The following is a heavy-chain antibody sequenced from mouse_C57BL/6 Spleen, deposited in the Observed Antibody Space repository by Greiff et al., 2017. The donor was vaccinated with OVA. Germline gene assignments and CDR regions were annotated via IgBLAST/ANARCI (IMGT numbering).Heavy chain of an antibody. CDR3: ARDYYYGSSYDWYFDV. Sequence: DVMLVESEGGLVQPGSSMKLSCTASGFTFSDYYMAWVRQVPEKGLEWVANINYDGSSTYYLDSLKSRFIISRDNAKNILYLQMSSLKSEDTATYYCARDYYYGSSYDWYFDVWGTGTTVTVSS. CDR2: INYDGSST. D-gene: IGHD1-1*01. J-gene: IGHJ1*03. V-gene: IGHV5-16*01. CDR1: GFTFSDYY.